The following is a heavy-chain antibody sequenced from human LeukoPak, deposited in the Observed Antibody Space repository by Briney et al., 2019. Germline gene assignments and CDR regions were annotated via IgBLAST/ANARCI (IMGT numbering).Heavy chain of an antibody. CDR3: ARGNFGIAAAGTKYYFDY. CDR1: GGSFSGYY. CDR2: INHSGST. V-gene: IGHV4-34*01. D-gene: IGHD6-13*01. Sequence: PSETLSLTCAVYGGSFSGYYWSWIRQPPGKGLEWIGKINHSGSTNYNPSLKSRVTISVDTSKNQFSLKLSSVTAADTAVYYCARGNFGIAAAGTKYYFDYWGQGTLVTVSS. J-gene: IGHJ4*02.